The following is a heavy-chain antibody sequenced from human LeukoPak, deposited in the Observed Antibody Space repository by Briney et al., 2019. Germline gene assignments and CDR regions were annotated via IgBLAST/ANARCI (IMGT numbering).Heavy chain of an antibody. D-gene: IGHD3-10*01. CDR1: GFTFSSYS. Sequence: GGSLRLSCAASGFTFSSYSMNWVRQAPGKGLEWVSSISSSSSYIYYADSVKGRFTISRDNAKNSLYLQMNSLRAEDTAVYYCARDPVMVRGVTSFDYWGQGTLVTVSS. V-gene: IGHV3-21*01. J-gene: IGHJ4*02. CDR3: ARDPVMVRGVTSFDY. CDR2: ISSSSSYI.